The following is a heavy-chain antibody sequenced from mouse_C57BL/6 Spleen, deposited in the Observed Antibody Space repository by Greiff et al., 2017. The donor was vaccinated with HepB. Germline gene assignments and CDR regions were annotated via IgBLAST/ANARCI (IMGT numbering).Heavy chain of an antibody. V-gene: IGHV1-15*01. CDR2: IDPETGGT. J-gene: IGHJ4*01. Sequence: QVQLKESGAELVRPGALVTLSCKASGYTFTDYEMHWVKQTPVHGLEWIGAIDPETGGTAYNQKFKGKAILTADKSSSTAYMEIRSLTSEDSAVYYCTRWLRRENAMDYWGQGTSVTVSS. CDR3: TRWLRRENAMDY. D-gene: IGHD2-2*01. CDR1: GYTFTDYE.